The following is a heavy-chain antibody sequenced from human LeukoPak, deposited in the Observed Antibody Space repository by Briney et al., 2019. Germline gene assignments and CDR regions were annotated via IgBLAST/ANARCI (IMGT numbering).Heavy chain of an antibody. CDR3: ARVRYYYYYMDV. CDR2: IYYSGST. V-gene: IGHV4-61*01. CDR1: GGSINSGRYY. Sequence: PSQTLSLTCTVSGGSINSGRYYWSWIRQPPGKGLEWIGYIYYSGSTNYNPSLKSRVTISVDTSKNQFSLKLSSVTAADTAVYYCARVRYYYYYMDVWGKGTTVTISS. J-gene: IGHJ6*03.